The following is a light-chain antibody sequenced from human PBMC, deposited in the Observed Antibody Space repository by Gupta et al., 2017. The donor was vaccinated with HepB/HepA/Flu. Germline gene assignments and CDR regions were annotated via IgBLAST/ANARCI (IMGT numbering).Light chain of an antibody. CDR3: QQRDAWPIT. Sequence: EIVLTQSPATLSLSPGERATLSCRANQSIGSYLVWFQQKPGQVPRLLIYDASNRATGIPARFSGSGSGTDFTLTISSLEPEDFAVYYCQQRDAWPITFGPGTKVDIK. V-gene: IGKV3-11*01. CDR2: DAS. J-gene: IGKJ3*01. CDR1: QSIGSY.